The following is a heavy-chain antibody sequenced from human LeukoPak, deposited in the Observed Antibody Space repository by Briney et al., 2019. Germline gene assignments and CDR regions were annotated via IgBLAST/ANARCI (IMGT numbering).Heavy chain of an antibody. CDR2: INWNGGST. CDR3: ARDIFLSRRSGFGY. CDR1: GFTFDDYG. J-gene: IGHJ4*02. D-gene: IGHD3-10*01. Sequence: GGSLRLSCAASGFTFDDYGMSWVRQAPGKGLEWVSGINWNGGSTGYADSVKGRFTISRDNAKNSLYLQMNSLRAEDTALYYCARDIFLSRRSGFGYWGQGTLVTVSS. V-gene: IGHV3-20*04.